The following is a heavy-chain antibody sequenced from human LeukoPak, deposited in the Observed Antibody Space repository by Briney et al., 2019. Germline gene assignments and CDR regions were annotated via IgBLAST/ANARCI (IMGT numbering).Heavy chain of an antibody. V-gene: IGHV4-30-2*01. CDR2: IYDSGST. CDR3: ARGGSCRGGRCGYGMDV. Sequence: SQTLSLTCAVSGGSSSGGDYFWSWIRQPPGKGLEWIGYIYDSGSTYYNPSLKSRVTILVDRSKNHFSLKLSSVTAADTAAYSCARGGSCRGGRCGYGMDVCGQGTTVTASS. D-gene: IGHD2-15*01. CDR1: GGSSSGGDYF. J-gene: IGHJ6*02.